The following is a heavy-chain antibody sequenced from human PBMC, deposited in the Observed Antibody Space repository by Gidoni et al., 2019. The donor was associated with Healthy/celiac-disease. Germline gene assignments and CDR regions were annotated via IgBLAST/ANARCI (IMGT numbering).Heavy chain of an antibody. CDR1: GFTFSNDW. Sequence: EVQLVEPGRGLVMPGGSLRLSCAASGFTFSNDWMSWVRQAPGKGLEWVGRITSKTDGGTTDYAAHVKGRFTIARDDSKNTLYLQMNSLKTEDTAVYYCTTDYDSSGYWQGVDYYYYGMDVWGQGTTVTVSS. CDR3: TTDYDSSGYWQGVDYYYYGMDV. D-gene: IGHD3-22*01. CDR2: ITSKTDGGTT. J-gene: IGHJ6*02. V-gene: IGHV3-15*01.